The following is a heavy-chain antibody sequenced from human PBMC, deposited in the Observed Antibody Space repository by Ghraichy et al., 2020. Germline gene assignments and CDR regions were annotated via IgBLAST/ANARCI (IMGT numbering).Heavy chain of an antibody. CDR2: IYYSGST. V-gene: IGHV4-59*01. CDR3: ARVSVSGYDSPYYYYYYYMDV. CDR1: GGSISSCY. J-gene: IGHJ6*03. D-gene: IGHD5-12*01. Sequence: SETLSLTCTVSGGSISSCYWSWIRQPPGKGLEWIGYIYYSGSTNYNPSLKSRVTISVDTSKNQFSLKLSSVTAADTAVYYCARVSVSGYDSPYYYYYYYMDVWGKGTTVTVSS.